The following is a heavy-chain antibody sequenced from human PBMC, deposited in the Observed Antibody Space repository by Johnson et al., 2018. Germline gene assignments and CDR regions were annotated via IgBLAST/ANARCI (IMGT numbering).Heavy chain of an antibody. J-gene: IGHJ3*01. Sequence: VQLVESGGRLVQPGGSLRLPCAASGFSVSGDYMNWVRQAPGKGLEWVSVIYSEGSTHYVDSVKGRFTASRDISKNTLYIQMSSLRVEDTAVYFSARTTRGAFDLWGQGTIITVS. CDR2: IYSEGST. D-gene: IGHD4-17*01. CDR1: GFSVSGDY. V-gene: IGHV3-66*02. CDR3: ARTTRGAFDL.